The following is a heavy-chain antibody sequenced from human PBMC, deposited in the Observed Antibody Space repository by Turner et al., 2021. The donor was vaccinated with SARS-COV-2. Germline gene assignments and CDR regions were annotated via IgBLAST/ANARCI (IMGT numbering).Heavy chain of an antibody. CDR2: IYYSGST. J-gene: IGHJ6*02. V-gene: IGHV4-39*01. Sequence: QLQLQESCPGLVNPSETLSLTCPFSVGSISSSSYYWGWIRQPPGKGLEWIGSIYYSGSTYYNPSLKSRVTISVDTSKNQFSLKLSSVTAADTAVYYCAGEVVVLTTTHYGMDVWGQGTTVTVSS. CDR3: AGEVVVLTTTHYGMDV. D-gene: IGHD1-26*01. CDR1: VGSISSSSYY.